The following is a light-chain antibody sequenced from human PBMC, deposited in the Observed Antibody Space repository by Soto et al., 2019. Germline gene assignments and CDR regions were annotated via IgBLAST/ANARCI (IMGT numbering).Light chain of an antibody. Sequence: EIVLTQSPATLSLSPGERATLSCRASQSVSSYLAWYQQKPGQAPRLLIYDASNRATGIPAMFSGSGSGTDFTLTISSLEPEDFAVYYCQQYDTSPPLTFGGGTKVDIK. CDR1: QSVSSY. CDR2: DAS. V-gene: IGKV3-11*01. CDR3: QQYDTSPPLT. J-gene: IGKJ4*01.